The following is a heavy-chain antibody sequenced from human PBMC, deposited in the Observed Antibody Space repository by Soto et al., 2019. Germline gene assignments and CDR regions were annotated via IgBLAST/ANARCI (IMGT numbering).Heavy chain of an antibody. CDR1: GFTFSSYS. Sequence: SGGSLRLSCAASGFTFSSYSMNWVRQAPGKGLEWVSYISSSSSTIYYADSVKGRFTISRDNAKNSLYLQMNSLRAEDTAVYYRARDPSIAADDYWGQGTLVTVSS. CDR3: ARDPSIAADDY. CDR2: ISSSSSTI. V-gene: IGHV3-48*01. D-gene: IGHD6-6*01. J-gene: IGHJ4*02.